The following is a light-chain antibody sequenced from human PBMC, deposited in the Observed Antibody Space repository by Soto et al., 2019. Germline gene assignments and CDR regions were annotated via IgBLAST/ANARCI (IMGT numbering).Light chain of an antibody. Sequence: DIQVTQSPATLSAFVGDRVTISCRARQSIGTWLARYQQKPGKAPKLLIYDASTLESGVPSRFSGSGSGTEFTLTISSLQPEDVATYYCQEYNSYPVSFGQGTRLEIK. V-gene: IGKV1-5*01. CDR3: QEYNSYPVS. J-gene: IGKJ5*01. CDR1: QSIGTW. CDR2: DAS.